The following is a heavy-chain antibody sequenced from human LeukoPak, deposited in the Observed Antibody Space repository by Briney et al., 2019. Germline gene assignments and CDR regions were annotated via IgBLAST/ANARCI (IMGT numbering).Heavy chain of an antibody. CDR1: GGSITSNNW. V-gene: IGHV4-4*02. CDR2: IYQSGST. J-gene: IGHJ4*02. Sequence: PSETLSLTCAVSGGSITSNNWWSWVRQPPGKGLKWIGEIYQSGSTNYNPSLKSRVTISVDKAKNQFSAKLTSVTAADTAVYYCARGYSYGFPLDYWGQGTLVTVSS. CDR3: ARGYSYGFPLDY. D-gene: IGHD5-18*01.